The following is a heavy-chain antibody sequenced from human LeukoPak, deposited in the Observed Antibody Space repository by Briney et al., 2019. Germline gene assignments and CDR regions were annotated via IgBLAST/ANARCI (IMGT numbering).Heavy chain of an antibody. V-gene: IGHV4-59*08. Sequence: PSETLSLTCTVSGGSISNYYWSWIRQSPEKGLEWIGYIHDSGSTNYNPSLKSRVTISVDTSKNQFSLKLSSVTGADTAVYYCARLDAAAGRYLQFFYWGQGTLVTVSS. J-gene: IGHJ4*02. CDR3: ARLDAAAGRYLQFFY. D-gene: IGHD5-24*01. CDR1: GGSISNYY. CDR2: IHDSGST.